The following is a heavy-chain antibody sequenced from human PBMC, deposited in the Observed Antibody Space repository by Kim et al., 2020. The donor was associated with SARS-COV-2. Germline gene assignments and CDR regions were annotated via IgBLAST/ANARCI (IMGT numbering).Heavy chain of an antibody. J-gene: IGHJ5*02. V-gene: IGHV4-34*01. CDR3: AVGSGTMVRSNYWFDP. D-gene: IGHD3-10*01. Sequence: SLKRRVTISVDTSKNPFSLKLSSVTAADTAVYYCAVGSGTMVRSNYWFDPWGQGTLVTVSS.